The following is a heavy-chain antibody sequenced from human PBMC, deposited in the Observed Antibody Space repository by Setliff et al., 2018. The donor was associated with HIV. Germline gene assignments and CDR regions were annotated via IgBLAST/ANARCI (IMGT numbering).Heavy chain of an antibody. CDR3: AKDRRYYYGSGSYAAET. D-gene: IGHD3-10*01. Sequence: GGSLRLSCAASGFTFSSYAMSWVRQAPGKGLEWVSSISSSSRSKYYADSVKGRFTISRDNSKNTLFLQMNSLRAEDTAVYYCAKDRRYYYGSGSYAAETWGQGTLVTVSS. J-gene: IGHJ5*02. CDR1: GFTFSSYA. CDR2: ISSSSRSK. V-gene: IGHV3-23*01.